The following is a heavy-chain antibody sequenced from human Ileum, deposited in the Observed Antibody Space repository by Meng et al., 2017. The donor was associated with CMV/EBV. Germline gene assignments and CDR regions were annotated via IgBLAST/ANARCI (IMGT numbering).Heavy chain of an antibody. Sequence: ASVQVSCKASGYTFTGYYIRWVRQAPGQGLEWMGWINPDTGATNYAQKFQGRITMTRDTSISTAYMELSRLTSDDTEVYYCVRDISYTSGFGYWGQGPLVTVSS. J-gene: IGHJ4*02. CDR3: VRDISYTSGFGY. D-gene: IGHD3-22*01. CDR2: INPDTGAT. CDR1: GYTFTGYY. V-gene: IGHV1-2*02.